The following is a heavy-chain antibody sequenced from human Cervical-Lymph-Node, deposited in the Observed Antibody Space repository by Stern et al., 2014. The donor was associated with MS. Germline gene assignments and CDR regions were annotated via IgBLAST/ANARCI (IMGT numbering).Heavy chain of an antibody. D-gene: IGHD4-23*01. CDR2: IYPGDSDT. Sequence: VQLVQSGAEVKKPGESLKISCKGSGYGFSYYWIGWGRQMPGKGLEWMGIIYPGDSDTRYNPAFQGQVTISADKSISTAYLQWSSLKASDTAIYYCARGGTVVKRYFYYAMDVWGQGTTVTVSS. J-gene: IGHJ6*02. CDR1: GYGFSYYW. V-gene: IGHV5-51*03. CDR3: ARGGTVVKRYFYYAMDV.